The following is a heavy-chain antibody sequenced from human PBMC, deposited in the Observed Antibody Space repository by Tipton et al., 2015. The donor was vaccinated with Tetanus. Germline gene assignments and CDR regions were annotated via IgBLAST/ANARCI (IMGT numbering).Heavy chain of an antibody. CDR2: ISYDGSNK. CDR1: GFTFSSHA. J-gene: IGHJ6*02. V-gene: IGHV3-30-3*01. CDR3: ARDRGSSSFVRGGIGYGMDV. D-gene: IGHD6-6*01. Sequence: SLRLSCAASGFTFSSHAMHWVRQAPGKGLEWVAVISYDGSNKYYADSVKGRFTISRDNSKNTLYLQMNSLRAEDTAVYYCARDRGSSSFVRGGIGYGMDVWGQGTAVTVSS.